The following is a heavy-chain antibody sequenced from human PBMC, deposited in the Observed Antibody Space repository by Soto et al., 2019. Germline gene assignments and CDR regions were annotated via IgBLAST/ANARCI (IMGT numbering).Heavy chain of an antibody. CDR3: TTRYYYDSSGYPTRASLITLYYYYYGMDV. D-gene: IGHD3-22*01. Sequence: GGSLRLSCAASGFTFSNAWMNWVRQAPGKGLEWVGRIKSKTDGGTTDYAAPVKGRFTISRDDSKNTLYLQMNSLKTEDTAVYYCTTRYYYDSSGYPTRASLITLYYYYYGMDVWGQGTTVTVSS. V-gene: IGHV3-15*07. CDR1: GFTFSNAW. J-gene: IGHJ6*02. CDR2: IKSKTDGGTT.